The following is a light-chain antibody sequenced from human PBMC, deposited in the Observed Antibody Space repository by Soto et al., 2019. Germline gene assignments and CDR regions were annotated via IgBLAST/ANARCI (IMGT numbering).Light chain of an antibody. J-gene: IGLJ2*01. Sequence: QSARTQPASVSGSPGQSITISCTGTSSDVGTYNLVSWYQHHPGKAPKLMIYEGSNRPSGVSHRFSGSQSGNTASLTISGLQAEDEADYYCSSYAGRVVFGGGTKLTVL. CDR1: SSDVGTYNL. CDR2: EGS. CDR3: SSYAGRVV. V-gene: IGLV2-23*01.